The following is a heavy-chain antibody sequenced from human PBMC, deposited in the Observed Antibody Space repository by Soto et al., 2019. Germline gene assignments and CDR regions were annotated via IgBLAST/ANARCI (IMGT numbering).Heavy chain of an antibody. V-gene: IGHV1-69*01. CDR2: IIPIFGTA. CDR3: ARGPRYCSGGSCSRPDY. CDR1: GGTFSSYA. Sequence: QVQLVQSGAEVMKPGSSIKVSCKASGGTFSSYAISWVRQAPGQGLEWLGGIIPIFGTANYAQKFQGRVTITSDELTSPAYMELSSLRSEDTAVYYCARGPRYCSGGSCSRPDYWGQGTLVTVSS. D-gene: IGHD2-15*01. J-gene: IGHJ4*02.